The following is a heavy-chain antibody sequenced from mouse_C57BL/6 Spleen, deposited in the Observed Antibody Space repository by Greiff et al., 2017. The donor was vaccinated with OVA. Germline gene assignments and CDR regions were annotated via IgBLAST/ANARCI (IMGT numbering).Heavy chain of an antibody. J-gene: IGHJ2*01. CDR3: ARDGTTVVATGYFDY. CDR2: ISDGGSYT. CDR1: GFTFSSYA. Sequence: EVQVVESGGGLVKPGGSLKLSCAASGFTFSSYAMSWVRQTPEKRLEWVATISDGGSYTYYPDNVKGRFTISRDNAKNNLYLQMSHLKSEDTAMYYCARDGTTVVATGYFDYWGQGTTLTVSS. V-gene: IGHV5-4*01. D-gene: IGHD1-1*01.